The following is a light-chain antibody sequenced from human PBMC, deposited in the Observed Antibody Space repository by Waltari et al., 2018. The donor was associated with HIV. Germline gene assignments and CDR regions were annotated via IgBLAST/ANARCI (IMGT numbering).Light chain of an antibody. CDR1: NVGGND. Sequence: SYDLTQSVSVSVPLGQTARISCGGDNVGGNDVQWYQHLPGHAPILVIYRNTIRPSGISDRFSGSNSGTTASLTITKVQAGDEADYSCQVWHNITVIFGGGTKLSVL. CDR3: QVWHNITVI. V-gene: IGLV3-9*01. J-gene: IGLJ2*01. CDR2: RNT.